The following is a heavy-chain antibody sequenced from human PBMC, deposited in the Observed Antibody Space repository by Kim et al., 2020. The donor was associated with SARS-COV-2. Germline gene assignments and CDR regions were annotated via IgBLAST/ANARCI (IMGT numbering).Heavy chain of an antibody. D-gene: IGHD3-22*01. V-gene: IGHV5-10-1*01. CDR1: GYSFTSYW. CDR2: IDPSDSYT. J-gene: IGHJ6*02. CDR3: ASYDSSGYYYYGMDV. Sequence: GESLKISCKGSGYSFTSYWISWVRQMPGKGLEWMGRIDPSDSYTNYSPSFQGHVTISADKSISTAYLQWSSLKASDTAMYYCASYDSSGYYYYGMDVWGQGTTVTVSS.